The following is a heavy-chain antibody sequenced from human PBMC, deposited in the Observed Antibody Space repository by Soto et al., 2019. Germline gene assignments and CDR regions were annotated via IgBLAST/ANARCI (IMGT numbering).Heavy chain of an antibody. V-gene: IGHV3-73*02. CDR1: GFTFSGSA. CDR2: IRSKANSYAT. CDR3: TFEYGMDV. Sequence: EVQLVESGGGLVQPGGSLKLSCAASGFTFSGSAMHWVRQASGKGLEWVGRIRSKANSYATAYAASVKGRFTISRDDSKNTAYLQMNSLKPEDTAVYYCTFEYGMDVWGQGTTVTVSS. J-gene: IGHJ6*02.